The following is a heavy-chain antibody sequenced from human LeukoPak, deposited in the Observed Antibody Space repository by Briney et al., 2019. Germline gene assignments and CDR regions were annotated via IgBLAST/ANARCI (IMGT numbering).Heavy chain of an antibody. J-gene: IGHJ4*02. CDR2: ISGSGGST. CDR3: AKRAGQLVPESYRYFDY. V-gene: IGHV3-23*01. Sequence: GGSLRLSCAASAFTFSSYAMSWVRQAPGKGLEWVSAISGSGGSTYYADSVKGRFTISRDNSKNTLYLQMNSLRAEDTAVYYCAKRAGQLVPESYRYFDYRGQGTLVTVSS. D-gene: IGHD6-6*01. CDR1: AFTFSSYA.